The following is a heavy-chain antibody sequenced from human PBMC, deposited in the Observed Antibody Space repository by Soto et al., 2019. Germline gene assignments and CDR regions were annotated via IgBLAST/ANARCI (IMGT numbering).Heavy chain of an antibody. J-gene: IGHJ4*02. Sequence: SENLSLTCTVSGGSISSYYWSWIRQPPGKGLEWIGYIYYSGSTNYNPSLRSRVTISVDTSKNQFSLKLSSVTAADTAVYYCARDCGGDCYSVLAFDYWGQGTLVTVSS. V-gene: IGHV4-59*01. CDR2: IYYSGST. D-gene: IGHD2-21*02. CDR1: GGSISSYY. CDR3: ARDCGGDCYSVLAFDY.